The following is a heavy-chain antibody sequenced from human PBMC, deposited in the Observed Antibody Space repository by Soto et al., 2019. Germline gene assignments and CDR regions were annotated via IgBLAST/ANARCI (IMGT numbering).Heavy chain of an antibody. CDR1: GLTSPGRH. V-gene: IGHV3-23*01. D-gene: IGHD5-12*01. J-gene: IGHJ4*02. CDR2: ISGGAYTP. CDR3: AKAQGVATLKSNFDY. Sequence: EVQLLESGGGLVQPGGSLNFSWVDLGLTSPGRHSSGARQAPGRGLDGVAGISGGAYTPYSPDSARGRFTISRDNSKNTVYLQSDNLRADATAVYYCAKAQGVATLKSNFDYWGQGTLVTVSS.